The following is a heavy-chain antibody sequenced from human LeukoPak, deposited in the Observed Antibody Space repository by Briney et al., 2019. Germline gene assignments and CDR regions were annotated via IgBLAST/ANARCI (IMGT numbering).Heavy chain of an antibody. CDR3: AKDLCGGDCYSAFDT. V-gene: IGHV3-30*04. D-gene: IGHD2-21*02. Sequence: GRSLRLSCAASGFTFSSYAMHWVRQAPGKGLEWVAVISYDGSNKYYADSVKGRFTISRDNSKNTLYLQMNSLRAEDTAVYYCAKDLCGGDCYSAFDTWGQGTMVTVSS. CDR1: GFTFSSYA. CDR2: ISYDGSNK. J-gene: IGHJ3*02.